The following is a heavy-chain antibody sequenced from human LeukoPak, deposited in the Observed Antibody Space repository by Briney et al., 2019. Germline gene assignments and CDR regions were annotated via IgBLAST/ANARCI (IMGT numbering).Heavy chain of an antibody. CDR1: GFTFSNAW. D-gene: IGHD4-11*01. CDR3: TTDPFTVTTWGLGNWFDP. J-gene: IGHJ5*02. Sequence: GGSLRLSCAASGFTFSNAWMSWVRQAPGKGLEWVGRIKSKTDGGTTDYAAPVKGRFTISRDDSKNTLYLQMNSLKTEDTAVYYCTTDPFTVTTWGLGNWFDPWGQGTLVTVSS. CDR2: IKSKTDGGTT. V-gene: IGHV3-15*01.